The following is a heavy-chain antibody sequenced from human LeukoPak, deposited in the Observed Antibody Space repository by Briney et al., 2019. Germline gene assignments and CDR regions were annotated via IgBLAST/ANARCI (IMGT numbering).Heavy chain of an antibody. J-gene: IGHJ4*02. D-gene: IGHD4-17*01. CDR2: IIPIFGTA. Sequence: WASVKVSCKASGGTFSSYAISWVQQAPGQGLEWMGGIIPIFGTANYAQKFQGRVTITADESTSTAYMELSSLRSEDTAVYYCARGGPTVITRWGQGTPVTVSS. CDR3: ARGGPTVITR. V-gene: IGHV1-69*13. CDR1: GGTFSSYA.